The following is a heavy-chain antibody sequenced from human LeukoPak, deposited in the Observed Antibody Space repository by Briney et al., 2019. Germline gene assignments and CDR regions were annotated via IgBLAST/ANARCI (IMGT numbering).Heavy chain of an antibody. J-gene: IGHJ5*02. Sequence: ASVKVSCKASGYTFTDYAMHWVRQAPGERLEWMGWINTGKGNTKYSQKFQGRVTITMDTSASTAYMELSSLRTEDTAVYYCARDHVVGLAPFDPWGQGTLVTVSS. V-gene: IGHV1-3*04. CDR3: ARDHVVGLAPFDP. CDR2: INTGKGNT. D-gene: IGHD2-15*01. CDR1: GYTFTDYA.